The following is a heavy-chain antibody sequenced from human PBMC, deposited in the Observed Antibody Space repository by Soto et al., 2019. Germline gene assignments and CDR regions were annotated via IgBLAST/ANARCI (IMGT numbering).Heavy chain of an antibody. CDR2: IYYSGST. Sequence: QVQLQESGPGLVKPSQTLSLTCTVSGGPISSGGYYWSWIRQHPGKGLEWIGYIYYSGSTYYNPSLKSRVTISGDTSKDQFSLKLSSVTAADTAVYYCARGNYGGNSGNYFDYWGQGTLVTVSS. CDR3: ARGNYGGNSGNYFDY. V-gene: IGHV4-31*03. CDR1: GGPISSGGYY. D-gene: IGHD4-17*01. J-gene: IGHJ4*02.